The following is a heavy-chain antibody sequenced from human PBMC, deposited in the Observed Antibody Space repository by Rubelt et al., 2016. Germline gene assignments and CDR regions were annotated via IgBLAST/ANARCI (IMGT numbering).Heavy chain of an antibody. D-gene: IGHD3-10*01. CDR1: GFTFSSYA. CDR2: ISGSGRNT. J-gene: IGHJ5*02. Sequence: EVQLVESGGGLVQPGGSLRLSCAASGFTFSSYAMGWVRQAPGKGLEWVSAISGSGRNTYYADSVKGRFIISRDNSRNTLYLQMNSLRGEDTAVYYCAKDIRGSGNYGWFDPWGQGTLVTVSS. CDR3: AKDIRGSGNYGWFDP. V-gene: IGHV3-23*04.